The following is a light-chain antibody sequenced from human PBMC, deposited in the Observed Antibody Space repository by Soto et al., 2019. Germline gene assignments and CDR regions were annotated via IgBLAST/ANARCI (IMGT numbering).Light chain of an antibody. CDR1: SSGVGGYNY. Sequence: QSVLTQPPSASGSPGQSVTISCTGTSSGVGGYNYVSWYQQHPGKAPKLMIYEVSKRPSGVPDRFSGSKSGNTASLTVSGLQAEDEADYYCSSYAGSNNFEVFGTGTKVTVL. J-gene: IGLJ1*01. V-gene: IGLV2-8*01. CDR3: SSYAGSNNFEV. CDR2: EVS.